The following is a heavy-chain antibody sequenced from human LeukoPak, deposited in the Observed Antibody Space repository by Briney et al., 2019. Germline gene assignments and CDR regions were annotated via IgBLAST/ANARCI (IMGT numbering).Heavy chain of an antibody. CDR1: GFTFSSYE. V-gene: IGHV3-48*03. CDR2: ISSSGSTI. CDR3: ARGYSSGWCLGY. Sequence: GGSLSLSCAASGFTFSSYEMDWVRQAPGKGLEWVSYISSSGSTIYYADSVKGRFTISRDNAKNSLYLQMNSLRAEDTAVYYCARGYSSGWCLGYWGQGTLVTVSS. D-gene: IGHD6-19*01. J-gene: IGHJ4*02.